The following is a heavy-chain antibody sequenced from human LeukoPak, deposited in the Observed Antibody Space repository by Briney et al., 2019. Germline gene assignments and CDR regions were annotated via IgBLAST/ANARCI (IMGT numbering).Heavy chain of an antibody. CDR1: GYSFTSYW. J-gene: IGHJ4*02. D-gene: IGHD6-6*01. Sequence: GGSLKISCKGSGYSFTSYWIGWVRQMPGKGLEGMGIIYPGDSDTRYSPSFQGQVTISADKSFSTAYLQWSSLKASDTAMYYCARQPGRSSSYVDYWGEGTLVTVSS. CDR3: ARQPGRSSSYVDY. V-gene: IGHV5-51*01. CDR2: IYPGDSDT.